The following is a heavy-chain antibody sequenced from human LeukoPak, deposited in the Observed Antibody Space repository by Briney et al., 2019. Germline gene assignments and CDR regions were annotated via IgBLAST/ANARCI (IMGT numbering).Heavy chain of an antibody. CDR2: INHSGST. D-gene: IGHD6-13*01. CDR3: ARVAAARLTNWFDP. Sequence: SETLSLTCAVYGVSFSGYYWSWIRQPPGKGLEWIGDINHSGSTNYNASLKSRVTISVDTSKNQFSLKLSSVTAADTAVYYCARVAAARLTNWFDPWGQGTLVTVSS. CDR1: GVSFSGYY. J-gene: IGHJ5*02. V-gene: IGHV4-34*01.